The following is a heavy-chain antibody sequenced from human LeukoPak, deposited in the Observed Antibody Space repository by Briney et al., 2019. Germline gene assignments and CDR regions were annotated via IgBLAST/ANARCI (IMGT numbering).Heavy chain of an antibody. CDR1: GGSISSSSYY. CDR2: IYYSGST. V-gene: IGHV4-39*01. D-gene: IGHD6-6*01. J-gene: IGHJ4*02. Sequence: SETLSLTCTVSGGSISSSSYYWGWIRQPPGKGLEWIGSIYYSGSTYYNPSLKSRVTISVDTSKNQFSLKLSSVTAADTAVYYCARAEMYSRSSPIFDYWGLGTLVTVSS. CDR3: ARAEMYSRSSPIFDY.